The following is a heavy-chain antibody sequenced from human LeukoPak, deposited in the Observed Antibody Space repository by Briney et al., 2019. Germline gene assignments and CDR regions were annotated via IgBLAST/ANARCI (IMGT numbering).Heavy chain of an antibody. V-gene: IGHV3-7*05. Sequence: GGSLRLSCAASGFTFSNYWMIWVRQAPGKGLVWVGNIKQDGSEKRYAESVRGRSTISRDNAQTSLYLQMNSLRAEDTAVYYCARASNPWLQLTWGQGTLVTVSS. J-gene: IGHJ5*02. D-gene: IGHD5-24*01. CDR1: GFTFSNYW. CDR2: IKQDGSEK. CDR3: ARASNPWLQLT.